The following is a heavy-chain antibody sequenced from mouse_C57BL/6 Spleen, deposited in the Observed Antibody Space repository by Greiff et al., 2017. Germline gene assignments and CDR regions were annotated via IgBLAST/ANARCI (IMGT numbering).Heavy chain of an antibody. CDR1: GYTFTSYW. CDR2: LDPYTGGT. J-gene: IGHJ4*01. V-gene: IGHV1-72*01. CDR3: AGKDDYDAVDY. D-gene: IGHD2-4*01. Sequence: QVQLQQPGAELVKPGASVKLSCKASGYTFTSYWMHWVKQRPGRGLEWIGWLDPYTGGTKYNEKFKSKATLTVDKPSSTADMQLSSLTSEDSAVYYYAGKDDYDAVDYWGQGTSVTVSS.